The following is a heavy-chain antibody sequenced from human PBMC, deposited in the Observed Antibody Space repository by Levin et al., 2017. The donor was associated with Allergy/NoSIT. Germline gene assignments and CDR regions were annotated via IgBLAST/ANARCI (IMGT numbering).Heavy chain of an antibody. V-gene: IGHV3-64D*06. J-gene: IGHJ4*02. CDR3: VKLGDYGELGY. Sequence: GGSLRLSCSASGFTFNKNTMQWVRQAPGKGLEHVSAISNNGGRTYYTDSVKGRFTISRDNSKNTLYLQMNSLRPEDTAIYYCVKLGDYGELGYWGQGTLVTVSS. D-gene: IGHD4-17*01. CDR2: ISNNGGRT. CDR1: GFTFNKNT.